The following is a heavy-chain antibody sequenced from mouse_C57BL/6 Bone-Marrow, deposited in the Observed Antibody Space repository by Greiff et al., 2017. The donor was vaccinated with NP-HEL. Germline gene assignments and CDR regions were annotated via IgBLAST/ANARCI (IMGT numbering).Heavy chain of an antibody. J-gene: IGHJ1*03. CDR2: SRNKANDYTT. V-gene: IGHV7-1*01. CDR1: GFTFSDFY. Sequence: EVKVVESGGGLVQSGRSLRLSCATSGFTFSDFYMEWVRQAPGKGLEWIASSRNKANDYTTEYSASVKGRFIVSRDTSQSILYLQMNVLRAEDAAIYYCARDAGIYLGYFDVWGTGTTVTVSS. D-gene: IGHD1-1*01. CDR3: ARDAGIYLGYFDV.